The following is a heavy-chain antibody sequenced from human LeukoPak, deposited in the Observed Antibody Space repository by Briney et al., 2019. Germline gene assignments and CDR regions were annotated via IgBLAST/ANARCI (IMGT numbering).Heavy chain of an antibody. CDR2: ISGSGGST. D-gene: IGHD6-6*01. CDR1: GFTFSSYA. J-gene: IGHJ3*01. V-gene: IGHV3-23*01. CDR3: TRARASSVQWNPFDV. Sequence: PGGSLRLSCAASGFTFSSYAMSWVRQAPGKGLEWVSAISGSGGSTYYADSVKGRFTISRDNAKSSLYLQMNSLRAGDMALYYCTRARASSVQWNPFDVWGQGTLVTVSS.